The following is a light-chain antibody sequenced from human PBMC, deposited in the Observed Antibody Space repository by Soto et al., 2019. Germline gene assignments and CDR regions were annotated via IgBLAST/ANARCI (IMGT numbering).Light chain of an antibody. V-gene: IGKV3-20*01. Sequence: EIVLTQSPGTLSLSPGERATLSCRASQSVSSSYLAWYQQQPGQAPRLLIYGASSRATGIPDRFSGSGSGTDFTLTISRLEAEDFAVYYCQQYGSSLISFGQGTRLEIK. CDR2: GAS. CDR3: QQYGSSLIS. J-gene: IGKJ5*01. CDR1: QSVSSSY.